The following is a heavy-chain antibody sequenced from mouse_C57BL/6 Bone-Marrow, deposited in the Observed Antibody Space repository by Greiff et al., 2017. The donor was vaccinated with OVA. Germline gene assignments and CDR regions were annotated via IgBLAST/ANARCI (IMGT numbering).Heavy chain of an antibody. CDR1: GFSFTSSA. D-gene: IGHD1-1*01. CDR2: IWTGGGT. V-gene: IGHV2-9-1*01. J-gene: IGHJ4*01. Sequence: VQLQESGPGLVAPSQSLSITCTVSGFSFTSSAISWVRQPPGKGLEWLGVIWTGGGTTYNSALKSSLSISKDNSKSQVFLKMNRMQTDDTARYYCARGFPITTVVDYAMDYWGQGTSVTVSS. CDR3: ARGFPITTVVDYAMDY.